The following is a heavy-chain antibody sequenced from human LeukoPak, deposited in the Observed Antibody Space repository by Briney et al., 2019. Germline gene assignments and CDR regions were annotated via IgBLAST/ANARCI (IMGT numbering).Heavy chain of an antibody. CDR3: ARRGPLTGDAFDI. CDR1: GYSFTNYW. CDR2: IYPGDSDT. D-gene: IGHD7-27*01. Sequence: GESLKISCKGSGYSFTNYWIGWVRQMPGKGLEWMGIIYPGDSDTRYSPSFQGQVTISADKSISTAYLQWSSLKASDTAMYYCARRGPLTGDAFDIWGQGTMVTVSS. J-gene: IGHJ3*02. V-gene: IGHV5-51*01.